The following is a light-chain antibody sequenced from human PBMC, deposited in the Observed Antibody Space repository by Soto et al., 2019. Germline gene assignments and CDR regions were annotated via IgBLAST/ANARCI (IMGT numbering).Light chain of an antibody. CDR3: QQYSNYFT. V-gene: IGKV1D-13*01. CDR2: GAS. CDR1: QGLNTN. Sequence: AIQLTQSPSSLSASVGDRVTITCRASQGLNTNLAWYQQQPVKSPKLLMYGASTLQKGVPSRFSVNGSGTDFTLTISSLQPEVSATFYCQQYSNYFTFGPGTKVDI. J-gene: IGKJ3*01.